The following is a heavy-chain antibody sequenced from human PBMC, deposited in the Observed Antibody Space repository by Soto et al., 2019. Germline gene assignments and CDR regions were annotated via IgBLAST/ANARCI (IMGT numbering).Heavy chain of an antibody. D-gene: IGHD3-22*01. V-gene: IGHV3-23*01. CDR2: ISGSGGTT. CDR3: AKRDSSGYYHEDY. Sequence: PGGSLRLSCAASGFTFSSYAMSWVRQAPGKGLEWVSAISGSGGTTYYAGSVKGRFTISRDNSKNTLYLQMHSLRAEDTAVYYCAKRDSSGYYHEDYWGQGTLVTVSS. CDR1: GFTFSSYA. J-gene: IGHJ4*02.